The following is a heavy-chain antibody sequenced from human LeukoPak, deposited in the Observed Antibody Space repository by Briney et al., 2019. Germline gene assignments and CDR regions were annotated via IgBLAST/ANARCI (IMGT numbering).Heavy chain of an antibody. CDR1: GFTVSSNY. CDR3: VKEAYYGWGSSPTFYFDY. D-gene: IGHD3-10*01. V-gene: IGHV3-53*05. CDR2: IYSGGST. J-gene: IGHJ4*02. Sequence: PGGSLRLSCAASGFTVSSNYMSWVRQAPGKGLEWVSVIYSGGSTYYADSVKGRFTISRDNSKNTLYLQMNRLRPEDTAVYYCVKEAYYGWGSSPTFYFDYWGQGTRVTVSS.